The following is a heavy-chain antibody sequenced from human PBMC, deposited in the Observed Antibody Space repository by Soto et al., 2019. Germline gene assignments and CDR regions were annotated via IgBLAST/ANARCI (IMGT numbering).Heavy chain of an antibody. CDR3: ARDPHRSSSWYIYYYYGMDV. J-gene: IGHJ6*02. CDR2: ISSSSSYI. Sequence: SLRLSCAASGFTFSSYSMNWVRQAPGKGLEWVSSISSSSSYIYYADSVKGRFTISRDNAKNSLYLQMNSLRAEDTAVYYCARDPHRSSSWYIYYYYGMDVWGQGTTVTVSS. V-gene: IGHV3-21*01. D-gene: IGHD6-13*01. CDR1: GFTFSSYS.